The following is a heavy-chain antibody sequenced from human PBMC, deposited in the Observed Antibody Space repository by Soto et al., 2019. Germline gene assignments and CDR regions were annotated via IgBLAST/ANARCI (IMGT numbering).Heavy chain of an antibody. Sequence: VQLLQSGAEAKKPGSSVKVSCKTSGGTFSSYAISWVRQAPGQGLEWMGGIVPLFRTTNNAQKFRGRFIITADRSPYTVYMELSGLISGNTAVYYCARGVYSSTLFTLWDRFGLDVWCHGTTVTVSS. V-gene: IGHV1-69*06. CDR2: IVPLFRTT. CDR1: GGTFSSYA. J-gene: IGHJ6*02. D-gene: IGHD2-2*01. CDR3: ARGVYSSTLFTLWDRFGLDV.